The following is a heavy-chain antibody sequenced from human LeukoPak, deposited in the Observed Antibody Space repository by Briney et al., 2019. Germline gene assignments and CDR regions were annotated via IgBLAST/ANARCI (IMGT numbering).Heavy chain of an antibody. CDR2: ISYDGSNK. CDR3: ARAGLDDFWSGYYQFYGMDV. D-gene: IGHD3-3*01. Sequence: GGSLLLSCAASGFTFSSYAMHGVRQAPGKGLEWVAVISYDGSNKYYADSVKGRFTISRDNSKNTLYLQMNSLRAEDTAVYYCARAGLDDFWSGYYQFYGMDVWGQGTTVTVSS. CDR1: GFTFSSYA. J-gene: IGHJ6*02. V-gene: IGHV3-30-3*01.